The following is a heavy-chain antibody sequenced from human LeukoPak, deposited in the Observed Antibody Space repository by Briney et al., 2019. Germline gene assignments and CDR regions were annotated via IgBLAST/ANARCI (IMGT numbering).Heavy chain of an antibody. J-gene: IGHJ4*02. CDR1: GYSISSGYY. D-gene: IGHD6-13*01. CDR3: ASSVYSSSWYFDY. CDR2: IYYSGST. Sequence: SETLSLTCTVSGYSISSGYYWGWIRQPPGKGLEWIGSIYYSGSTYYNPSLKSRVAISVDTSKNQFSLKLSSVTAADTAVYYCASSVYSSSWYFDYWGQGTLVTVSS. V-gene: IGHV4-38-2*02.